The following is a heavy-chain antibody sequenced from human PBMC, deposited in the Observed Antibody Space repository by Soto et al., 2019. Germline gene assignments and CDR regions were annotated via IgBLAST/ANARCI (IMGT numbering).Heavy chain of an antibody. CDR3: ASVVPAAIGWFDP. Sequence: QVQLQESGPGLVKPSETLSLTCTGSGDSISSYYWSWLRQPPGKGLEWIGYIYYSGSTNYNPSRKRRVTISVDTSKNQCSLKLSSVTAADTAVYYCASVVPAAIGWFDPWGQGTLVTVSS. CDR2: IYYSGST. V-gene: IGHV4-59*08. CDR1: GDSISSYY. J-gene: IGHJ5*02. D-gene: IGHD2-2*02.